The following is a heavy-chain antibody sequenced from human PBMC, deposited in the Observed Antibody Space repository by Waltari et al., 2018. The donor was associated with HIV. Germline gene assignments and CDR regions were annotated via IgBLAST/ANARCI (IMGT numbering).Heavy chain of an antibody. D-gene: IGHD3-10*01. V-gene: IGHV3-74*01. Sequence: GGGLVQPGGSRRLSGAASGFTFSSYWMHWVGQAPGTGLVWVSRINSDGSSTSYADSVKGRFTISRDNAKNTLYLQMNSLRAEDTAVYYCARGLLWFGDGMCVWCQGTTVTVSS. CDR1: GFTFSSYW. CDR3: ARGLLWFGDGMCV. J-gene: IGHJ6*02. CDR2: INSDGSST.